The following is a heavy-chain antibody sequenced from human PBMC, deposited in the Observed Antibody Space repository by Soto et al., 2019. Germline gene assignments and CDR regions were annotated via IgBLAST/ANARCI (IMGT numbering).Heavy chain of an antibody. Sequence: QVQLVESGGGVVQPGRSLRLSCAASGFTFSCCAMHWVRQAPGKGLEWVAVISYDGSIKYYADSVKGRLTISRDNSKNTLYLQMNSLRFEDTAVYFCAKDEGVGATLGLPSGNDYWGQGTLVTVSS. J-gene: IGHJ4*02. D-gene: IGHD1-26*01. CDR1: GFTFSCCA. V-gene: IGHV3-30*18. CDR3: AKDEGVGATLGLPSGNDY. CDR2: ISYDGSIK.